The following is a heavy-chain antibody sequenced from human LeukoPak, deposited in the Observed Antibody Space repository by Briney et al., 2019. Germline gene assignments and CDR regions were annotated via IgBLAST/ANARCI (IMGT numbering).Heavy chain of an antibody. J-gene: IGHJ4*02. CDR3: ARTIPYGSGRQRPGKYYFDY. CDR1: GFTVSTNY. V-gene: IGHV3-53*01. Sequence: GGSLRLARAASGFTVSTNYMSWVRQAPGKGLEWVSVMYRVGSTYYADSVKGRFTISRDDSENTLLLQMNSLTAEDTAFYFCARTIPYGSGRQRPGKYYFDYWGQGTLVTVSS. CDR2: MYRVGST. D-gene: IGHD3-10*01.